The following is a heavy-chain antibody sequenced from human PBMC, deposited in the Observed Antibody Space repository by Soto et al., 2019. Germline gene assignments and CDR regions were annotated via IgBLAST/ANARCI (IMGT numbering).Heavy chain of an antibody. V-gene: IGHV4-59*01. Sequence: PSETLSLTCTVSGGSISSYYWSWIRQPPGKGLEWIGYIYYSGSTNYNPSLKSRVTISVDTSKNQFSLKLSSVTAADTAVYYCARVPYYDPRVPFDIWGQGTMVTVSS. CDR2: IYYSGST. CDR1: GGSISSYY. CDR3: ARVPYYDPRVPFDI. D-gene: IGHD3-3*01. J-gene: IGHJ3*02.